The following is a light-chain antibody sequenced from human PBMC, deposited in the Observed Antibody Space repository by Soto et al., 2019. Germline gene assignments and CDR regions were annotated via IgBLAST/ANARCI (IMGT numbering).Light chain of an antibody. CDR2: GAS. J-gene: IGKJ1*01. CDR1: QRITT. Sequence: EIVMTQSPATLCVSPGERATLSCRASQRITTVAWYQQKPGQAPRLLIYGASTRATDMPGTFSGSGSGTEFTLTISSLQSEDFGVYYCQQYKNWPRTFGQGTKVDIK. V-gene: IGKV3-15*01. CDR3: QQYKNWPRT.